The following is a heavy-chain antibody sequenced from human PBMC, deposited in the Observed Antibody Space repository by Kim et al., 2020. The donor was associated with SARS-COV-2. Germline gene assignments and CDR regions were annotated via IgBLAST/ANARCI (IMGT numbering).Heavy chain of an antibody. Sequence: ASVKVSCKASGYTFTSYYMHWVRQAPGQGLEWMGIINPSGGSTSYAQKFQGRVTMTRDTFTSTVYMELSSLRSEDTAVYYCATQNGDSGAFDIWGQGTMVTVSS. D-gene: IGHD4-17*01. CDR1: GYTFTSYY. J-gene: IGHJ3*02. V-gene: IGHV1-46*01. CDR2: INPSGGST. CDR3: ATQNGDSGAFDI.